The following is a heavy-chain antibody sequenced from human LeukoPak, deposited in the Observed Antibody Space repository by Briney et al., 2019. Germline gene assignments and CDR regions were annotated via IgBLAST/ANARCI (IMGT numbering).Heavy chain of an antibody. D-gene: IGHD6-6*01. J-gene: IGHJ4*02. V-gene: IGHV1-2*02. CDR1: GYTFTGHY. CDR3: ARGGSPTATIAAHP. Sequence: ASVKVSCKASGYTFTGHYLHGVRQAPGQGLEWMGWVNPNSGVTSYAQKFQGRVAMTRDTSIDTAYMELSMLRSDDTAVYYCARGGSPTATIAAHPWGQGTLVTVSS. CDR2: VNPNSGVT.